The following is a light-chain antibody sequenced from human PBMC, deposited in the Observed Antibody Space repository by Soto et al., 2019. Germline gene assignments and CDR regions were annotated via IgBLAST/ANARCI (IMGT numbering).Light chain of an antibody. CDR1: QPINNKY. J-gene: IGKJ4*01. CDR2: GAS. CDR3: QLHCYLIG. V-gene: IGKV3-20*01. Sequence: IVMTQSPRTLSLSPGDTATLTGRASQPINNKYVACYQQQPGQDPSLPIYGASDRATGVPDRFSRGGSGTEFPLTISRMEPEDFAVYFCQLHCYLIGFGGRTKLASK.